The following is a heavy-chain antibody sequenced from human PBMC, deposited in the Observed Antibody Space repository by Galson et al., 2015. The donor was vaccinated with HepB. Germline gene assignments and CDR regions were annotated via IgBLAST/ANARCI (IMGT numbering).Heavy chain of an antibody. V-gene: IGHV3-48*01. CDR3: ARAERFSDAFDI. Sequence: SLRLSCAASGFTFSSYSMNWVRQAPGKGLEWVSYISSSSSTIYYADSVKGRFTISRDNAKNSLYLQMNSLRAEDTAVYYCARAERFSDAFDIWGQGTMVTASS. J-gene: IGHJ3*02. CDR2: ISSSSSTI. CDR1: GFTFSSYS. D-gene: IGHD1-1*01.